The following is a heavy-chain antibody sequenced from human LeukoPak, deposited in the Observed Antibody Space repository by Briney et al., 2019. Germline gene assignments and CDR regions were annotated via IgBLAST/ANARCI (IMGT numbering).Heavy chain of an antibody. Sequence: SVTVSCKASGGTFSSYAISWVRQAPGQGLEWMGGIIPIFGTANYAQKFQGRVTITADESTSTAYMELSSLRSEDTAVYYCASAGYGSGSYFMSPYYYYYGMDVWGQGTTVTVSS. D-gene: IGHD3-10*01. CDR1: GGTFSSYA. J-gene: IGHJ6*02. V-gene: IGHV1-69*13. CDR2: IIPIFGTA. CDR3: ASAGYGSGSYFMSPYYYYYGMDV.